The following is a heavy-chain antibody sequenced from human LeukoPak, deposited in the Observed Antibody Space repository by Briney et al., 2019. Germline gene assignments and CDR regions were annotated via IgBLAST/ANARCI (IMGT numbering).Heavy chain of an antibody. CDR3: ARVEGIAAAGTGWFDP. V-gene: IGHV1-69*13. D-gene: IGHD6-13*01. CDR1: GGTFSSYA. J-gene: IGHJ5*02. Sequence: SVKVSCKASGGTFSSYAISWVRQAPGQGLEWMGGIIPIFGTANYAQKFQGRVTITADESTSTAYMELSSLRFEDTAVYYCARVEGIAAAGTGWFDPWGQGILVTVSS. CDR2: IIPIFGTA.